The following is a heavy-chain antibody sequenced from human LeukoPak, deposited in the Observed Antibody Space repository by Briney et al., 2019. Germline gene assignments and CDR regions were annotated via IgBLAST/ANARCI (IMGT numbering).Heavy chain of an antibody. Sequence: GESLKISCKDSGYTFSSYWIGWVRHVPGKGLEYMGIIYPGDSDTRYSPSFQGQVTISADKSISTAYLQWSSLKASDTAMYYCATLVGYGSFFDYWGQGTLVTVSS. CDR3: ATLVGYGSFFDY. V-gene: IGHV5-51*01. CDR2: IYPGDSDT. CDR1: GYTFSSYW. J-gene: IGHJ4*02. D-gene: IGHD3-10*01.